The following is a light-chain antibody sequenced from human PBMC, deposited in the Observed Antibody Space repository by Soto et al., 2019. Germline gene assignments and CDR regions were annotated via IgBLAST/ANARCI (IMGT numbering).Light chain of an antibody. CDR2: GAS. CDR1: QSVNSNY. V-gene: IGKV3-20*01. CDR3: QHHVSSPT. Sequence: EIVLTQSPGTLSLSPGERATLSCRASQSVNSNYLAWYQQKFGQAPRLLIYGASNRATGIPDRFSSSGSGTFFTLTISLLEPDFFVFYYYQHHVSSPTFGGGTKVAIK. J-gene: IGKJ4*01.